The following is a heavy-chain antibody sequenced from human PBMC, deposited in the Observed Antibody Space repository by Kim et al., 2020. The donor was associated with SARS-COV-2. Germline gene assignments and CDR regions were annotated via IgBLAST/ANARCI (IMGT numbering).Heavy chain of an antibody. CDR1: GFTLSNCD. Sequence: GGSLRLSCTASGFTLSNCDMTLVRQPPGKGLEWVSTIYINGAPLYADSVRGRLIISRDNSQNTLYLQMNSLRVEDKAVYYFLYEIPSNDYWGQGLLV. CDR2: IYINGAP. V-gene: IGHV3-23*05. D-gene: IGHD2-8*01. CDR3: LYEIPSNDY. J-gene: IGHJ4*02.